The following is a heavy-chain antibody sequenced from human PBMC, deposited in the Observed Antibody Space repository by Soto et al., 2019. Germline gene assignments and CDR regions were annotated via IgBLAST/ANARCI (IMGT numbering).Heavy chain of an antibody. CDR2: IKQDGSEK. V-gene: IGHV3-7*01. J-gene: IGHJ6*03. D-gene: IGHD3-3*01. CDR1: GFTFSSYW. Sequence: GGSLRLSCAASGFTFSSYWMSWVRQAPGKGLEWVANIKQDGSEKYYVESVKGRFTISRDNAKNSLYLQMNSLRAEDTAVYYCARGVLEWLGILGYYYYMDVWGKGTTVTVSS. CDR3: ARGVLEWLGILGYYYYMDV.